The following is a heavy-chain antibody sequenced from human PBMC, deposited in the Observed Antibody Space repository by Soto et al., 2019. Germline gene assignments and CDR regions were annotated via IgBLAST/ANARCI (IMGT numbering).Heavy chain of an antibody. CDR1: GFTFSVYY. V-gene: IGHV3-11*01. D-gene: IGHD3-16*01. J-gene: IGHJ4*02. Sequence: QVQLVESGGGLVKPGGSLRLSCAAFGFTFSVYYMSWIRQAPGKGLEWVSYISGSGSNIYHADSVKGRFTVSRDNARNSLYLQMNSLRADDTGVYYCARGTGELDYWGQGTLVTVSS. CDR3: ARGTGELDY. CDR2: ISGSGSNI.